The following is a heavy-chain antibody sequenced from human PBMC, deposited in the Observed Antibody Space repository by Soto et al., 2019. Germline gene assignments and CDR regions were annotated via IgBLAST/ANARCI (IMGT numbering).Heavy chain of an antibody. D-gene: IGHD3-10*01. CDR1: GDSFSSDNAA. J-gene: IGHJ6*02. V-gene: IGHV6-1*01. CDR3: AREYFASGTYGMDV. Sequence: SQTLSLTCVISGDSFSSDNAAWNWIRQSPSRGLEWLGRTYFRSKWYNEYVISLKGRIIINPDTSRNQFSLQLDSVTPEDTAVYYCAREYFASGTYGMDVWGQGTTVTVSS. CDR2: TYFRSKWYN.